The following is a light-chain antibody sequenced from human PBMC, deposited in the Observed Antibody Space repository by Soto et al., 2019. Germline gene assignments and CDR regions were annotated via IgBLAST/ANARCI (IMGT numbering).Light chain of an antibody. J-gene: IGKJ3*01. Sequence: DIQMTQSPSSLSASVGDRVTITCRASQSISTYLNWYQQKPGKAPKLLIYAASSLQSGVPSRFSGSGSGTEFTLTISSLQPEDVSTYYCQQSYSTPFTFGPGTKVDIK. CDR2: AAS. CDR3: QQSYSTPFT. V-gene: IGKV1-39*01. CDR1: QSISTY.